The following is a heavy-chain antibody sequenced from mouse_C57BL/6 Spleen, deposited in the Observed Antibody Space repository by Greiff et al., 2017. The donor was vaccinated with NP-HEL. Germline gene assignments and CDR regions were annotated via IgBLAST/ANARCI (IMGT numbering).Heavy chain of an antibody. CDR3: AREADIYDYDERVYYAMDY. CDR1: GFNIKNTY. D-gene: IGHD2-4*01. Sequence: VQLQQSVAELVRPGASVKLSCTASGFNIKNTYVHWVKQRPEQGLEWIGRIDPANGNTKYAPKFQGKATITADTSSNTAYLQLSSLTSEDTAIYYCAREADIYDYDERVYYAMDYWGQGTSVTVSS. V-gene: IGHV14-3*01. CDR2: IDPANGNT. J-gene: IGHJ4*01.